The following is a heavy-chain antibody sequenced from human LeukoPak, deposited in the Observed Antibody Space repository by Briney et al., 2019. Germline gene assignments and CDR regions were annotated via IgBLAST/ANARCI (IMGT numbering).Heavy chain of an antibody. CDR3: AKHSGPSGYSSGYYFDY. CDR1: GFSFSNYG. CDR2: SSGSGGST. J-gene: IGHJ4*02. D-gene: IGHD5-18*01. Sequence: GGSLRLSCAASGFSFSNYGMSWVRQAPGKGLEWVSASSGSGGSTYYVDSVKGRFTISRDNSKSTLYLRMNSLRAEDTAVYYCAKHSGPSGYSSGYYFDYWGQGTLVTVSS. V-gene: IGHV3-23*01.